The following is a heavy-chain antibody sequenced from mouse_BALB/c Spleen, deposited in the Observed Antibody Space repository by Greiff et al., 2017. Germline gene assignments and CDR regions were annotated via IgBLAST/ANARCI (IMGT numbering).Heavy chain of an antibody. CDR3: ARLGVHYAMDY. CDR2: IDPANGNT. Sequence: EVQGVESGAELVKPGASVKLSCTASGFNIKDTYMHWVKQRPEQGLEWIGRIDPANGNTKYDPKFQGKATITADTSSNTAYLQLSSLTSEDTAVYYCARLGVHYAMDYWGQGTSVTVSS. CDR1: GFNIKDTY. V-gene: IGHV14-3*02. D-gene: IGHD2-14*01. J-gene: IGHJ4*01.